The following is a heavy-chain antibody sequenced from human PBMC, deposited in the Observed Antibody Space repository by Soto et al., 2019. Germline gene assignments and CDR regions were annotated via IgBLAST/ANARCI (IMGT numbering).Heavy chain of an antibody. CDR1: GGSFSGYY. D-gene: IGHD6-13*01. Sequence: QVQLQQWGAGLLKPSETLSLTCAVYGGSFSGYYWSWIRQPPEKGLEWIGEINHSGSTNYNPSLKSRVTISVDTSKNQFSLKLSSVTAADTAVYYCARVISIAAAGPRRGYFDYWGQGTLVTVSS. CDR3: ARVISIAAAGPRRGYFDY. CDR2: INHSGST. J-gene: IGHJ4*02. V-gene: IGHV4-34*01.